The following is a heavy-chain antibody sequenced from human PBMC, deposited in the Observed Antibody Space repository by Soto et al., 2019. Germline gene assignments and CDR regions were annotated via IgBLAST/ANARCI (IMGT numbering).Heavy chain of an antibody. CDR2: IYYSGST. CDR3: GRGGWYVDY. Sequence: QVQLQESGPGLVKPSETLSLTCTVSGGSMSTFYWSWIRQPPGKGLEWIGYIYYSGSTDYNPSLKSRVTISVDTSKNQFSLKLSSVTAADTAVYYCGRGGWYVDYWGQGTLVTVSS. CDR1: GGSMSTFY. J-gene: IGHJ4*02. D-gene: IGHD6-19*01. V-gene: IGHV4-59*01.